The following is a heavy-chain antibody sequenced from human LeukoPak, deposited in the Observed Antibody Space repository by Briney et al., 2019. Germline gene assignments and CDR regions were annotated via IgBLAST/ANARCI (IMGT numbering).Heavy chain of an antibody. V-gene: IGHV3-23*01. CDR3: AKDQGYSGYDPLDY. D-gene: IGHD5-12*01. CDR1: GFTFSSYA. Sequence: TGGSLRLSCAASGFTFSSYAMTCVRQAPGKGLEWVSAISGSGGRTYYVDSVKGRFTISRDNSKNTLYLQMNSLRAEDTAVYYCAKDQGYSGYDPLDYWGQGTLVTVSS. CDR2: ISGSGGRT. J-gene: IGHJ4*02.